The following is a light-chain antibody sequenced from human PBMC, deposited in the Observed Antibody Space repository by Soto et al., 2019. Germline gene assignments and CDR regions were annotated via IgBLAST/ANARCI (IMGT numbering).Light chain of an antibody. V-gene: IGKV3-11*01. Sequence: EIVMTQSPATLSVSPGERATLSCRASQSVSSNLAWYQQKPGQAPRLLIYGASTRATGIPARFSGSGSGTDFTLTISSLEPEDFAIYYCQQRGDWPAFGQGTKVDIK. CDR3: QQRGDWPA. CDR1: QSVSSN. CDR2: GAS. J-gene: IGKJ1*01.